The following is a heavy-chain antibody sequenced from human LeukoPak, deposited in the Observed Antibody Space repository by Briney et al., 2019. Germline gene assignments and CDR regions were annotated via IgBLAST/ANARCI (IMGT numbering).Heavy chain of an antibody. J-gene: IGHJ4*02. CDR1: GDSISNTNYY. CDR3: AREWQYQFDY. Sequence: PSETLSLTCSVSGDSISNTNYYWAWIRQPPGKGLEWIGSIYHSGSTYYNPSLKSRVTLSIDTPKNQFSLKVTSVTAADTAVYYCAREWQYQFDYWGQGTLVTVSS. V-gene: IGHV4-39*07. CDR2: IYHSGST. D-gene: IGHD4-11*01.